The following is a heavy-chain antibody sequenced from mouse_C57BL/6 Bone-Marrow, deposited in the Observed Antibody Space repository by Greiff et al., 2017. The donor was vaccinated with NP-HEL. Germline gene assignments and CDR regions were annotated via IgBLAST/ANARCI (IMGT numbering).Heavy chain of an antibody. V-gene: IGHV1-72*01. CDR1: GYTFTSYW. D-gene: IGHD2-2*01. Sequence: QVQLKESGAELVKPGASVKLSCKASGYTFTSYWMHWVKQRPGRGLEWIGRFDPNSGGTKYNEKFKSKATLTVDKPSSSAYMQLSSLTSEDSAVYDCARRGRGYRYAMDYWGQGTSVTVSS. CDR2: FDPNSGGT. CDR3: ARRGRGYRYAMDY. J-gene: IGHJ4*01.